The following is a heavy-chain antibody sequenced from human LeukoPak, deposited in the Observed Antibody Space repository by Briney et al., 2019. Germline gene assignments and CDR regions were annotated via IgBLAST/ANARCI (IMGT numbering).Heavy chain of an antibody. V-gene: IGHV3-21*01. Sequence: PGGSLRLSCAASGFTFSSYSMNWVRQAPGKGLEWVSSISSSSSYIYYADSVKGRFTISRDNAKNSLYLQMNSLRAEDTAVYYCARDGLSIQTATVYYGMDVWGQGTTVTVSS. CDR2: ISSSSSYI. D-gene: IGHD6-6*01. CDR1: GFTFSSYS. CDR3: ARDGLSIQTATVYYGMDV. J-gene: IGHJ6*02.